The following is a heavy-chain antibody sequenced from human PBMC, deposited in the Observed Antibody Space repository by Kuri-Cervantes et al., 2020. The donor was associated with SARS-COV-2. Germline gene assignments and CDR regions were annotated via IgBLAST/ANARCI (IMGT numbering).Heavy chain of an antibody. CDR2: ISYDGSNK. J-gene: IGHJ4*02. CDR1: GFTFSSYG. Sequence: GESLKISCAASGFTFSSYGMHWVCQAPGKGLEWVAVISYDGSNKYYADSVKGRFTISRDNSKNTLYLQMNSLRAEDTAVYYCARDARITIFGVVIIEQVFDYWGQGTLVTVSS. V-gene: IGHV3-30*03. D-gene: IGHD3-3*01. CDR3: ARDARITIFGVVIIEQVFDY.